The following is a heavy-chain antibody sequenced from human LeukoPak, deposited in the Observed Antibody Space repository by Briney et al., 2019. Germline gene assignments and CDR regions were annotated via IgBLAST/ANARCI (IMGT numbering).Heavy chain of an antibody. V-gene: IGHV4-38-2*02. Sequence: PSETLSLTCTVSGYSISSGYYWGWIRQPPGKGLEWIGSIYHSGSTYYNPSLKSRVTISVDTSKNQFSLKLSSVTAADTAVYYCARTGSSGWLIFDYWGQGTLVTVSS. CDR3: ARTGSSGWLIFDY. CDR2: IYHSGST. J-gene: IGHJ4*02. D-gene: IGHD6-19*01. CDR1: GYSISSGYY.